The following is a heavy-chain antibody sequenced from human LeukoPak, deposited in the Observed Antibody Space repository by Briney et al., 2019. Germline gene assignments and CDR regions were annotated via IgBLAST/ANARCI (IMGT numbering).Heavy chain of an antibody. CDR2: VRDNGES. J-gene: IGHJ3*02. Sequence: SETLSLTCTVSGGSINTYYWSWIRQPPGKGLEWIAYVRDNGESNSNPSLKSRVAISIDTANNQISLRLNFVTASDTAIYYCARQPANTAAFDIWGLGTMVTVSS. D-gene: IGHD5-18*01. CDR1: GGSINTYY. CDR3: ARQPANTAAFDI. V-gene: IGHV4-59*08.